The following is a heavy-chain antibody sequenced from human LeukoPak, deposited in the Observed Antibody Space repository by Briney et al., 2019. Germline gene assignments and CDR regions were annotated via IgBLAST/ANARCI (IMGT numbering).Heavy chain of an antibody. Sequence: SETLSLTCTVSSGSMNSYYWGWVRQPAGRGLEWIGRIYTTGKTDYDPSLKSRLTMSVDTSKRQFSLNLRSVSAADTAIYYCARHGYTASHYFLDYWSQGTRVTVSS. CDR3: ARHGYTASHYFLDY. V-gene: IGHV4-4*07. CDR2: IYTTGKT. J-gene: IGHJ4*02. CDR1: SGSMNSYY. D-gene: IGHD3-16*01.